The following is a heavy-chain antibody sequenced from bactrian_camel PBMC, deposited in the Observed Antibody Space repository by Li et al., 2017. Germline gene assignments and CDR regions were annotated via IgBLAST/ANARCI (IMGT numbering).Heavy chain of an antibody. V-gene: IGHV3S31*01. CDR2: INSDGDTT. D-gene: IGHD2*01. CDR1: GFTFSYYA. J-gene: IGHJ4*01. CDR3: VKDGGSAYYGA. Sequence: DVQLVESGGGLVQPGGSLRLSCVVSGFTFSYYAMNWVRQVPGKGFDWVSVINSDGDTTYYTDSVKGRFTISRDNTKNTLFLQLNSLKPEDTALYFCVKDGGSAYYGAWGQGTQVTVS.